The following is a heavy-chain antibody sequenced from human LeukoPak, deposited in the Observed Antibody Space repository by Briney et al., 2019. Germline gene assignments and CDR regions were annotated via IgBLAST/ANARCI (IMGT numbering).Heavy chain of an antibody. V-gene: IGHV4-59*01. D-gene: IGHD6-13*01. Sequence: PSETLSLTCGVSGGAITNYYWNWIRQAPGKGLEWLGYIYYTGSTTYNPSVKSRITISLDTSKKQISLKLRSVTAADTAVYYCARSSWYYYNNNWFDPWGQGTLVTVSS. CDR1: GGAITNYY. CDR3: ARSSWYYYNNNWFDP. J-gene: IGHJ5*02. CDR2: IYYTGST.